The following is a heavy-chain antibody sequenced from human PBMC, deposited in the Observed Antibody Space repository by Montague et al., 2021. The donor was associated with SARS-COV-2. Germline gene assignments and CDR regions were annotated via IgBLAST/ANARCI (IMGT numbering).Heavy chain of an antibody. CDR2: IYHSAGT. V-gene: IGHV4-4*02. J-gene: IGHJ6*02. CDR1: GGSISSSNW. CDR3: ARSRGRLPWRYYDSYGMGV. D-gene: IGHD2-21*01. Sequence: SETLSLTCAVSGGSISSSNWWCCVRQPPGEGLEWIGDIYHSAGTIYNSPLKRRVIILVDNSKNQSPLKLCAVAAADTAEYYSARSRGRLPWRYYDSYGMGVWGQGTTVIVSS.